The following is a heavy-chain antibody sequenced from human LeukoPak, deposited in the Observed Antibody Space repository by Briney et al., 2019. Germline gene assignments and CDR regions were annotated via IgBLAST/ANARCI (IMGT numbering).Heavy chain of an antibody. CDR1: GYSFTSYW. CDR2: IYPGDSDT. J-gene: IGHJ4*02. D-gene: IGHD2-2*01. V-gene: IGHV5-51*01. CDR3: AGPVRACTIAPDY. Sequence: GESLKISCKGSGYSFTSYWIGWVRQMPGKGLEWMGIIYPGDSDTRYSPSFQGQVTISADKSISTAYLQWSSLKASDTAMYYCAGPVRACTIAPDYWGQGTLVTVSS.